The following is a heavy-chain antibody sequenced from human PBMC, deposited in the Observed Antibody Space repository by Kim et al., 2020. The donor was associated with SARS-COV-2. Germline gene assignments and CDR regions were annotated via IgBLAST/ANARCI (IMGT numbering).Heavy chain of an antibody. Sequence: GGSLRLSCAASGFTFSSYAMSWVRQAPGKGLEWVSAISGSGGSTYYADSVKGRFTISRDNSKNTLYLQMNSLRAEDTAVYYCAKDLITMVRGVITPYYYGMDVWGQGTTVTVSS. CDR2: ISGSGGST. V-gene: IGHV3-23*01. CDR3: AKDLITMVRGVITPYYYGMDV. CDR1: GFTFSSYA. J-gene: IGHJ6*02. D-gene: IGHD3-10*01.